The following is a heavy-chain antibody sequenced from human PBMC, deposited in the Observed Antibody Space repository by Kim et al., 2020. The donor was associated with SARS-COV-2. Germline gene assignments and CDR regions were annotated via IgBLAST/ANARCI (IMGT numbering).Heavy chain of an antibody. D-gene: IGHD3-22*01. CDR1: GGTFSSYA. Sequence: SVKVSCKASGGTFSSYAISWVRQAPGQGLEWMGGIIPIFGTANYAQKFQGRVTITADESTSTAYMELSSLRSEDTAVYYCARSPLPYYYDSSGYYEGPHKGYYFEYWGQGTLVTVSS. V-gene: IGHV1-69*13. J-gene: IGHJ4*02. CDR2: IIPIFGTA. CDR3: ARSPLPYYYDSSGYYEGPHKGYYFEY.